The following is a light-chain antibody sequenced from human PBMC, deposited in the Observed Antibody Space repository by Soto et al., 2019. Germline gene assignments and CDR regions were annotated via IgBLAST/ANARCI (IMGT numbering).Light chain of an antibody. V-gene: IGKV1-5*03. CDR1: QSIDKW. J-gene: IGKJ1*01. CDR2: EAS. Sequence: DIEMTQSPSTLSASVGDRVTITCRASQSIDKWVAWYQQKPGKTPNLLIYEASSLETGVPSRFSGSGSGTEVTLTISSLQPDDFATYYCQHYKTYWGSFGQGTKVEV. CDR3: QHYKTYWGS.